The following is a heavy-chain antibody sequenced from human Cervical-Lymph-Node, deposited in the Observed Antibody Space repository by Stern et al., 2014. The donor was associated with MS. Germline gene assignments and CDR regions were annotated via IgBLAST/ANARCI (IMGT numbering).Heavy chain of an antibody. J-gene: IGHJ4*02. CDR1: GHTVTTYS. CDR2: FSPSTNRT. Sequence: VKLVESGAEVKKPGASVRISCKTTGHTVTTYSMHWIRQAPGQGLEWIGIFSPSTNRTTLAQKVQGRVTVTWDTSTSTLYLGLSSLQSDDTAVYYCATPLPFALWGQGTLVTVSS. CDR3: ATPLPFAL. V-gene: IGHV1-46*01.